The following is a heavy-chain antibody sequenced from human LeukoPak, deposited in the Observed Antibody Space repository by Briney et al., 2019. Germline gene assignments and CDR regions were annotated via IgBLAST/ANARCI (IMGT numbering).Heavy chain of an antibody. CDR3: ARENIVGATPPSYFDY. Sequence: GGSLRLSCAASGFTVSSNYMSWVRQAPGKGLEWVSVIYSGGSTYYADSVKGRVTISRENSKNTLYLQMTSLSAEDTAVYYCARENIVGATPPSYFDYWGQGTLVTVSS. V-gene: IGHV3-66*01. CDR1: GFTVSSNY. J-gene: IGHJ4*02. CDR2: IYSGGST. D-gene: IGHD1-26*01.